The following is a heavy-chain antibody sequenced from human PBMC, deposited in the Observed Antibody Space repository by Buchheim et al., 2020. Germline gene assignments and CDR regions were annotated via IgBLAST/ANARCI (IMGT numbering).Heavy chain of an antibody. V-gene: IGHV3-48*02. D-gene: IGHD2-8*01. Sequence: EVQLVESGGGLVQPGMSLRLSCEGSGFTFRNNAMHWVRQAPGKGLEWIAHIDRSGGSPFYAASVKGRFTISRDNAKNSLYLQMCSLRDEDTAVYYCARDLMGYLFDYCGQGTL. CDR2: IDRSGGSP. CDR1: GFTFRNNA. J-gene: IGHJ4*02. CDR3: ARDLMGYLFDY.